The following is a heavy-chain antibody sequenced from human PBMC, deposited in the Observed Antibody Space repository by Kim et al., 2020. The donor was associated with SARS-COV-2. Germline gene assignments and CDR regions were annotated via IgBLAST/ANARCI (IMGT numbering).Heavy chain of an antibody. CDR2: TSHSGTS. D-gene: IGHD3-10*01. Sequence: SETLSLTCTVSGGSVNSGYFWSWIRQHPGKGLEWVGFTSHSGTSYYNPSLKSRGTISIDTSKNQFSLKLTSVTAADTAVYYCARVGFGSGSINYYFDLWGQGTLVTVSS. CDR3: ARVGFGSGSINYYFDL. J-gene: IGHJ4*02. CDR1: GGSVNSGYF. V-gene: IGHV4-31*03.